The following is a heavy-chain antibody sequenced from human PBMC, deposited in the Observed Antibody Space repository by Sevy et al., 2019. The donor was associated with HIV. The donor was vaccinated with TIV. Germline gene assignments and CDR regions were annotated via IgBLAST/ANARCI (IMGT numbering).Heavy chain of an antibody. Sequence: SETLSLTCTVSGASISSSSYYWGWIRQPPGKGLEWIGSIYYSGISFYTQSLKSRVTISVDTSKNQLSFRLSSVPAADTAVYYCTRRLSGSSSGRWFDPWGQGTLVTVSS. CDR2: IYYSGIS. J-gene: IGHJ5*02. CDR3: TRRLSGSSSGRWFDP. D-gene: IGHD6-6*01. CDR1: GASISSSSYY. V-gene: IGHV4-39*01.